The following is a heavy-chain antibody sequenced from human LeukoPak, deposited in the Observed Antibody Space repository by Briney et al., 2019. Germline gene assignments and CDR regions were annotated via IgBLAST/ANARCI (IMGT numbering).Heavy chain of an antibody. V-gene: IGHV4-59*01. Sequence: KPSETLSLTCTVSGGSINNYYWSWIRQPPGKGLDHIGYIYYSGSTNYNPSLKSRVTISVDVSKNQFSLQLSSVTAADTAVYYCARGGGYLTDYWGQGILVTVSS. CDR2: IYYSGST. CDR1: GGSINNYY. J-gene: IGHJ4*02. CDR3: ARGGGYLTDY. D-gene: IGHD4-23*01.